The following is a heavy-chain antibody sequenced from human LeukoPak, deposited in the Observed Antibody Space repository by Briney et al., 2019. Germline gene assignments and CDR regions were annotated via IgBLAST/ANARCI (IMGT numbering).Heavy chain of an antibody. Sequence: GGSLRLSCAASGFTFGSYAMSWVRQAPGKGLEWVSAISGSGGSTYYADSVKGRFTISRDNSKNTLYLQMNSLRAEDTAVYYCAKYGSGSYYTDYYGMDVWGQGTTVTVSS. J-gene: IGHJ6*02. D-gene: IGHD3-10*01. CDR1: GFTFGSYA. V-gene: IGHV3-23*01. CDR3: AKYGSGSYYTDYYGMDV. CDR2: ISGSGGST.